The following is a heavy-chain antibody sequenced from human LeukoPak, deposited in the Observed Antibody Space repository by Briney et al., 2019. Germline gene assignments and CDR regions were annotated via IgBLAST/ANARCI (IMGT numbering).Heavy chain of an antibody. CDR3: ARGRSSWHKGNYYFDY. Sequence: PSQTLSLTCTVSGGSISSGSYYWSWIRQPAGKGLEWIGRIYTSGSTNYNPSLKSRVTISVDTSKNQFSLKLSSVTAADTAVYYCARGRSSWHKGNYYFDYWGQGTLVTVSS. CDR2: IYTSGST. J-gene: IGHJ4*02. D-gene: IGHD6-13*01. CDR1: GGSISSGSYY. V-gene: IGHV4-61*02.